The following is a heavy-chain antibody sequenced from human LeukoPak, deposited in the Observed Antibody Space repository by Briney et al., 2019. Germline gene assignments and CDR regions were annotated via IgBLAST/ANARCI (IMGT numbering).Heavy chain of an antibody. CDR3: TTEVSYPTADP. J-gene: IGHJ5*02. V-gene: IGHV3-15*01. CDR2: IKSKTDGGTT. CDR1: GFTFSNAW. D-gene: IGHD1-1*01. Sequence: PGGSLRLSCAASGFTFSNAWMSWVRQAPGKGLEWAGRIKSKTDGGTTDYAAPVKGRFTISRDDSKNTLYLQMNSLKTEDTAVYYCTTEVSYPTADPWGQGTLVTVSS.